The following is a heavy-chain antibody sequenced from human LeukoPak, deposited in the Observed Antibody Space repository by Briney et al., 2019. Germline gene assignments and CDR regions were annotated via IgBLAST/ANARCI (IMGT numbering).Heavy chain of an antibody. D-gene: IGHD3-10*01. CDR2: IYHSGST. CDR1: GGSISSSNW. Sequence: SGTLSLTCAVSGGSISSSNWWSWVRQPPGKGLEWIGEIYHSGSTNYNPSLKSRVTISVDKSKNQFSLKLSSVTAADTAVYYCARVEEGYGSGRRENYYYYYMDVWGKGTTVTISS. J-gene: IGHJ6*03. V-gene: IGHV4-4*02. CDR3: ARVEEGYGSGRRENYYYYYMDV.